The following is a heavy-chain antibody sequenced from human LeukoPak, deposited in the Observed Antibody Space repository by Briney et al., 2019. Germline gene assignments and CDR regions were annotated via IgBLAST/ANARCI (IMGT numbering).Heavy chain of an antibody. D-gene: IGHD3-22*01. J-gene: IGHJ3*02. CDR1: GGSISSYY. Sequence: SETLSLTCTVSGGSISSYYWSWIRQPPGKGLEWIGYIYYSGSTNYNPSLKSRVTISVDTSKNQFSLKLSSVTAADTAVYYCARVRIVVDNNRRSVVAFDIWGQRTMVTVSS. CDR3: ARVRIVVDNNRRSVVAFDI. CDR2: IYYSGST. V-gene: IGHV4-59*01.